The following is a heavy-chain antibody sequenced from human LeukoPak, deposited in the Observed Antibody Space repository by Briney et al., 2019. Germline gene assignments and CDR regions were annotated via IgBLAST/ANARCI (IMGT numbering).Heavy chain of an antibody. D-gene: IGHD3-16*01. V-gene: IGHV3-7*01. J-gene: IGHJ3*02. CDR2: IKQDGSEK. CDR1: GFTFSSYW. CDR3: ARVGAFRAFDI. Sequence: PGGSLRLSCAASGFTFSSYWRSWVRQAPGKGLEGVANIKQDGSEKYYVDTLKGRFTISRDNATNTLYLQMNSLSAEDTAVYYCARVGAFRAFDIWGQGTMVTVSS.